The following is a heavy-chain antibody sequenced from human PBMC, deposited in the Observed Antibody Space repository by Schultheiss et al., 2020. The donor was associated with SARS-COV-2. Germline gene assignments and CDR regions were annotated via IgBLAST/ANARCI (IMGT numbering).Heavy chain of an antibody. CDR1: GFTFSSYG. V-gene: IGHV3-7*01. J-gene: IGHJ4*02. D-gene: IGHD2-21*02. Sequence: GESLKISCAASGFTFSSYGMHWVRQAPGKGLEWVANIKQDGSEKYYVDSVKGRFTISRDNAKNSLYLQMNSLRADDTAMYYCARDSTYCSGDCSFDYWGQGTLVTVSS. CDR2: IKQDGSEK. CDR3: ARDSTYCSGDCSFDY.